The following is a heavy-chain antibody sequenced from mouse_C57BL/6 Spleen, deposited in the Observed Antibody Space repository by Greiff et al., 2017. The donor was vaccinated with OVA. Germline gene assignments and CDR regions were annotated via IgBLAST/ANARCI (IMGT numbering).Heavy chain of an antibody. CDR3: ARGRGERAYYFDY. Sequence: EVQLVESGGGLVKPGGSLKLSCAASGFTFSSYAMSWVRQTPEKRLEWVATISDGGSYTYYPDNVKGRFTISRDNAKNNLYLQMSHLKSEDTAMYYCARGRGERAYYFDYWGQGTTLTVSS. J-gene: IGHJ2*01. D-gene: IGHD3-3*01. V-gene: IGHV5-4*01. CDR2: ISDGGSYT. CDR1: GFTFSSYA.